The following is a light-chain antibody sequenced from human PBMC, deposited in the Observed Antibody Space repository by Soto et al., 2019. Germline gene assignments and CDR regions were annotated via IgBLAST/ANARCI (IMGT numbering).Light chain of an antibody. V-gene: IGKV3-20*01. CDR3: QHYGSSLWT. CDR2: SAS. CDR1: QSVTSDY. Sequence: EIVLTQSPDILSLSRGERATLSCRASQSVTSDYVTWYQQKPGQAPRPLIYSASLRATGIPDRFSGSGSGTDFTLAISRLEPEDFAVYYCQHYGSSLWTFGQGTKVEIK. J-gene: IGKJ1*01.